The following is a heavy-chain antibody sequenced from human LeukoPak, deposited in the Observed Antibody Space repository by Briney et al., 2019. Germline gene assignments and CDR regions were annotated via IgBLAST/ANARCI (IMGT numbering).Heavy chain of an antibody. CDR2: ISWNSGSI. D-gene: IGHD6-19*01. V-gene: IGHV3-9*03. CDR3: AKTLAVAGRLWYFDL. CDR1: GFTFDDYA. Sequence: PGGSLRLSCAASGFTFDDYAMHWVRQAPGKGLEWVSGISWNSGSIGYADSVKGRFTISRDNAKNSLYLQMNSLRAEGMALYYCAKTLAVAGRLWYFDLWGRGTLVTVSS. J-gene: IGHJ2*01.